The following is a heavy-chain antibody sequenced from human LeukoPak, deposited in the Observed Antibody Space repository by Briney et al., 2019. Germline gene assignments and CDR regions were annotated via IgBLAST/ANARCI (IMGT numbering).Heavy chain of an antibody. D-gene: IGHD3-10*01. CDR3: ARDITMVRGVRGPNWFDP. V-gene: IGHV1-46*01. CDR2: ISPSGGST. Sequence: ASVKVSCKAFGYTFTSNYMHWVRQAPGQGPEWMGVISPSGGSTTYAQKFQGRVTLTRDMSTSTAYMELRSLRSDDTAVYYCARDITMVRGVRGPNWFDPWGQGTLVTVSS. CDR1: GYTFTSNY. J-gene: IGHJ5*02.